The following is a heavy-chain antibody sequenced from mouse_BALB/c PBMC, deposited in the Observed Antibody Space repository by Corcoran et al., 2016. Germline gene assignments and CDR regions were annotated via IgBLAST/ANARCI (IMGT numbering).Heavy chain of an antibody. Sequence: EVQLQQSGPELVKPGASVKMSCKASGYTFTSYVMHWVKQKPGQGLEWIGYINPYNDGTKYNEKFKGKATLTSDKSSSTAYMELSSLTSEDSAVYYCAREEFGYYYGSSYHAMDYWGQGTSVTVSS. J-gene: IGHJ4*01. D-gene: IGHD1-1*01. CDR3: AREEFGYYYGSSYHAMDY. CDR1: GYTFTSYV. CDR2: INPYNDGT. V-gene: IGHV1S136*01.